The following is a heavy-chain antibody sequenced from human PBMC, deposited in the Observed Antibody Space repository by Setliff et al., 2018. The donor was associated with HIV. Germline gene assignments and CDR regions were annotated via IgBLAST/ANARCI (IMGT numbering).Heavy chain of an antibody. J-gene: IGHJ1*01. D-gene: IGHD2-15*01. CDR3: ARARRAGSGPKYFQH. CDR1: GGSISSYY. CDR2: INHTGST. V-gene: IGHV4-59*12. Sequence: SETLSLTCTASGGSISSYYLSWVRQPPGKGLEWIGEINHTGSTNYNPSLKSRDTMSVDKSKNQFALRLSSVTAADTAVYYCARARRAGSGPKYFQHWGQGTLVTVSS.